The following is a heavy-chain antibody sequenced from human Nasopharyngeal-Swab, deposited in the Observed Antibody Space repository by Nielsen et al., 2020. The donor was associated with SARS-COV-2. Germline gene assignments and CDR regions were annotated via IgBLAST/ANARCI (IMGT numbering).Heavy chain of an antibody. CDR3: ARDGLIEHSDGSGYSAYYFDY. CDR2: INWNGGST. D-gene: IGHD3-22*01. Sequence: GGSLRLSCAASGSTFADSGMNWVRQAPGKGLEWVAGINWNGGSTSFADSVKGRFTISRDNAKNSLYLQVNSLRAEDTALYFCARDGLIEHSDGSGYSAYYFDYWGQGVLVTVSS. CDR1: GSTFADSG. J-gene: IGHJ4*02. V-gene: IGHV3-20*04.